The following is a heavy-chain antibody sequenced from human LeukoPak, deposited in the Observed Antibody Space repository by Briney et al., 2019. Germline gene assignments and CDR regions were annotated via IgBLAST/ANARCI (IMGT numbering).Heavy chain of an antibody. V-gene: IGHV4-39*01. CDR3: ARLPRGYSYGPPNYFDY. J-gene: IGHJ4*02. CDR1: GGSISSSSYY. Sequence: SETLSLTCTVSGGSISSSSYYWGWIRQPPGKGPEWIGSIYYSGSIYYNPSLKSRVTISVDTSKNQFSLKLSSVTAADTAVYYCARLPRGYSYGPPNYFDYWGQGTLVTVSS. CDR2: IYYSGSI. D-gene: IGHD5-18*01.